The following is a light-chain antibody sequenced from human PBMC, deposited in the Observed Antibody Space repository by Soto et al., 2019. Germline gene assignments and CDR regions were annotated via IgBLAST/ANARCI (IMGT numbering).Light chain of an antibody. CDR3: QVWDSSSDPRGV. J-gene: IGLJ1*01. CDR2: YDS. V-gene: IGLV3-21*04. CDR1: NIGSKS. Sequence: SYELTQPPSVSVAPGKTARITCGGTNIGSKSVHWYQQKPGQAPVLVIYYDSDRPSGIPERFSGSNSGNTATLTISRVEAGDEADYYCQVWDSSSDPRGVFGTGTKVTVL.